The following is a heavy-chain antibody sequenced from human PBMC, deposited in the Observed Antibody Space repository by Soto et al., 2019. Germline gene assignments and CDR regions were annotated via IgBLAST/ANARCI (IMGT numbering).Heavy chain of an antibody. CDR2: IYSGGYT. Sequence: GWSLRLSCAASGFIVSSHYMSWVRQAPGKGLEWVSVIYSGGYTYYADSVKGRFTISRDNSKNTLYLQINSLRAEDTAIYYCARGHGGSSYSYYGLDVWGQGTKVTVSS. D-gene: IGHD2-15*01. J-gene: IGHJ6*02. CDR3: ARGHGGSSYSYYGLDV. CDR1: GFIVSSHY. V-gene: IGHV3-53*01.